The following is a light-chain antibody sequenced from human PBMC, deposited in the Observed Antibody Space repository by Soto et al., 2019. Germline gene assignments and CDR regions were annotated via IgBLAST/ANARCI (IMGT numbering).Light chain of an antibody. Sequence: EIGLTQSPATLSLSPGERATLSCRASQSVSSYLAWYQQKPGQAPRLLIYDASNRATGIPARFSGSGSGTDFTLTISSLGPEDFAVYYCQQRSNWLTFGGGTKVEIK. CDR1: QSVSSY. J-gene: IGKJ4*01. CDR3: QQRSNWLT. CDR2: DAS. V-gene: IGKV3-11*01.